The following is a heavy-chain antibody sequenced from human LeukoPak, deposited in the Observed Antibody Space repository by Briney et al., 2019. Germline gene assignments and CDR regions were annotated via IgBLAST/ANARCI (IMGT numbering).Heavy chain of an antibody. CDR3: ARGGYYCDSSGYYPHWFDP. Sequence: PSETLSLTCTVSGGSISSGNHYWSWIRQHPERGLEWIGFIHYSGSTYYKPSLRSRVTISIDTSKNQFSLKLSSVTAADTAVYYCARGGYYCDSSGYYPHWFDPWGQGTLVTVSS. CDR1: GGSISSGNHY. J-gene: IGHJ5*02. D-gene: IGHD3-22*01. CDR2: IHYSGST. V-gene: IGHV4-30-4*01.